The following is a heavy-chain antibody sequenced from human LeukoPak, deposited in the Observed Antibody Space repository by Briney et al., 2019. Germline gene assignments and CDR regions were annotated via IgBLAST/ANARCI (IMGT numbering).Heavy chain of an antibody. Sequence: ASVKVSCKITGYTNPNYGVTWVRQAPGQGLEWMGWISIYNGNTQYAPRFQGRVTLTRDTSTTTVYMDLTSLTSDDTAVYYCASPAKGAFFYYYMDVWGKGTSVIVAS. D-gene: IGHD2-2*01. CDR3: ASPAKGAFFYYYMDV. CDR1: GYTNPNYG. CDR2: ISIYNGNT. V-gene: IGHV1-18*01. J-gene: IGHJ6*03.